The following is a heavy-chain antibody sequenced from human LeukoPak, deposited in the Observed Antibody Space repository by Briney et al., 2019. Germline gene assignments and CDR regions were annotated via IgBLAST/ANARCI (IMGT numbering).Heavy chain of an antibody. CDR1: GFTFNSFW. Sequence: GVLRLSCAASGFTFNSFWMYWVRQVPGKGLLWVARINSDGIRTSHADSVQGRFTISRDNANNTLYLQMNSLRVEDTAVYYCARGGSGSGYHYYYYMDVWGKGTTVTISS. V-gene: IGHV3-74*01. J-gene: IGHJ6*03. CDR2: INSDGIRT. D-gene: IGHD2-15*01. CDR3: ARGGSGSGYHYYYYMDV.